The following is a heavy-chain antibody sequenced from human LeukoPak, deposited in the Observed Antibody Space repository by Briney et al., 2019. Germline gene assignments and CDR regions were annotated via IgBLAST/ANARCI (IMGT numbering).Heavy chain of an antibody. Sequence: SETLSLTCAVYGGSFSGYYWSWIRQPPGKGLEWIGEINHSGSTNYNPSLKSRVTISVDTSKNQFSLKLSSVTAADTAVYYCARTSGGSFNNWFDTWGQGTLVTVSS. D-gene: IGHD2-15*01. J-gene: IGHJ5*02. CDR3: ARTSGGSFNNWFDT. CDR1: GGSFSGYY. CDR2: INHSGST. V-gene: IGHV4-34*01.